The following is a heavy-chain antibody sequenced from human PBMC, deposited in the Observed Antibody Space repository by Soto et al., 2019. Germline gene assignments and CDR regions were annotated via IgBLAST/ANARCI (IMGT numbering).Heavy chain of an antibody. CDR3: ARGPDFWSGYYTMGSYFDY. CDR1: GGTFSSYA. V-gene: IGHV1-69*12. D-gene: IGHD3-3*01. J-gene: IGHJ4*02. CDR2: IIPIFGTA. Sequence: QVQLVQSGAEVKKPGSSVKVSCKASGGTFSSYAISWVRQAPGQGLEWMGGIIPIFGTANYAQKFQGRVTITADESTSTAYMGLSSLRSEDTAVYYCARGPDFWSGYYTMGSYFDYWGQGTLVTVSS.